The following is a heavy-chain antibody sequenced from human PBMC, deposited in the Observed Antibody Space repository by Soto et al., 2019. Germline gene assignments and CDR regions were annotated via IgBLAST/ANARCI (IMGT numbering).Heavy chain of an antibody. J-gene: IGHJ6*02. CDR3: ARAGGSCSGGSCTNKYFYGMDV. D-gene: IGHD2-15*01. Sequence: EVQLVASGGGLVQRGGSLRVSCAASGFTFSRFWMHWVRQAPGMGLVWVSRINSDGSSTNYADSVKGRFTISRDNAKNTLYLQMSRLRVEDTAVYYCARAGGSCSGGSCTNKYFYGMDVWGQGTTGTVSS. CDR2: INSDGSST. CDR1: GFTFSRFW. V-gene: IGHV3-74*01.